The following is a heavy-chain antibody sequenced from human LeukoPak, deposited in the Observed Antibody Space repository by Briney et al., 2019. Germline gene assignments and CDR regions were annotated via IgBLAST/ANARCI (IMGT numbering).Heavy chain of an antibody. J-gene: IGHJ4*02. CDR2: INTNTGSP. CDR3: VRGIDTTGYFNY. Sequence: ASVKVSCTASGYTFSTFPINWVRQAPGQGLEWMGWINTNTGSPTYAQGLTGRFVFSSDTSVSTAFLQINSLKAEDTALYYCVRGIDTTGYFNYWGQGTLVTVSS. D-gene: IGHD3-22*01. CDR1: GYTFSTFP. V-gene: IGHV7-4-1*02.